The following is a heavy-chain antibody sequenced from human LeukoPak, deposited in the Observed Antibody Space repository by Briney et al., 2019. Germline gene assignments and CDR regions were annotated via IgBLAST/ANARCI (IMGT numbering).Heavy chain of an antibody. CDR2: IIPIFGTA. CDR3: ARVDIGRAAAHYYYYYYMDV. D-gene: IGHD6-13*01. Sequence: GASVKVSCKASGGTFSSYAISWVRQAPGQGLEWMGGIIPIFGTANYAQKFQGRVTITADESTSTAYMELSSLRSEDTAVYYCARVDIGRAAAHYYYYYYMDVWGKGTTVTVSS. J-gene: IGHJ6*03. V-gene: IGHV1-69*13. CDR1: GGTFSSYA.